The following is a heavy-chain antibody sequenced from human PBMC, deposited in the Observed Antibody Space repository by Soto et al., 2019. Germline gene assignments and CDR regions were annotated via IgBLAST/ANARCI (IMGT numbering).Heavy chain of an antibody. D-gene: IGHD3-22*01. CDR1: GFTFSSYA. CDR3: ATDYDSSGYYDAFDI. CDR2: ITYDGSNK. J-gene: IGHJ3*02. V-gene: IGHV3-30*04. Sequence: GGSLRLSCAASGFTFSSYAMHWVRQAPGKGLEWVAVITYDGSNKYYADSVKGRFTISRDNSKNTLYLQMNSLRAEDTAVYYCATDYDSSGYYDAFDIWGQGTMVTVSS.